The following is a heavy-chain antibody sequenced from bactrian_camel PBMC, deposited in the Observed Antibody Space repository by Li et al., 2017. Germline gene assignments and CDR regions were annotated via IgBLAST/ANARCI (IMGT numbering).Heavy chain of an antibody. CDR2: IYTDGESP. J-gene: IGHJ4*01. CDR3: VRSYRAEYGGSWSPNY. Sequence: HVQLVESGGGSAQVGGSLRLSCAGSGYIYNSNCLAWFRQAPGQKREVVATIYTDGESPYYADNVKGRFTLSQDNAANTIYLQMNSLKPEDTALYYCVRSYRAEYGGSWSPNYWGQGTQVTVS. D-gene: IGHD6*01. V-gene: IGHV3S54*01. CDR1: GYIYNSNC.